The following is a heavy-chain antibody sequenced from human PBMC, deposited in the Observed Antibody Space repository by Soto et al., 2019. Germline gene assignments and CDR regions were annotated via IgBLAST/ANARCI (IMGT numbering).Heavy chain of an antibody. V-gene: IGHV1-18*01. CDR3: ARENSYFDY. J-gene: IGHJ4*02. CDR2: ISAYNANA. CDR1: GYTFRNFG. Sequence: QIHLLQSGAEVKKPGASVKVTCKASGYTFRNFGISWVRQAPGQGLEWMGWISAYNANANYAQKFQGRLTMTADTSTSTAYMELRSLRSDDTAVYYCARENSYFDYWGQGTLVTVSS.